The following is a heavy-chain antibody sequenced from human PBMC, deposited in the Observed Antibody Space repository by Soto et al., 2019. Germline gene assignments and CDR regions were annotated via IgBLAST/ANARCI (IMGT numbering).Heavy chain of an antibody. CDR2: ISGGGGGT. J-gene: IGHJ4*02. Sequence: GGSLRLSCAASGFTFSSYAMSWVRQAPGKGLEWVSAISGGGGGTYYADSVKGRFTISRDNSKNTLYLQMNSLRAEDTAVYYCARDKDIVGTFDYWGQGTLVTVSS. CDR1: GFTFSSYA. D-gene: IGHD5-12*01. CDR3: ARDKDIVGTFDY. V-gene: IGHV3-23*01.